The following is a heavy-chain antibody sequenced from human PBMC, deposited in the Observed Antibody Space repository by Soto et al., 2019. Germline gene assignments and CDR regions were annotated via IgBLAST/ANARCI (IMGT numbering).Heavy chain of an antibody. D-gene: IGHD1-26*01. J-gene: IGHJ6*04. CDR1: GYSFTSYW. V-gene: IGHV5-51*01. CDR2: IYPGDSDT. Sequence: GESLKISCKGSGYSFTSYWIGWVRQMPGKGLEWMGIIYPGDSDTRYSPSFQGQVTISADKSISTAYLQWSSLKASDTAMYYCERRMFYSEPRTPFYGMDVLGNGPTVTVSS. CDR3: ERRMFYSEPRTPFYGMDV.